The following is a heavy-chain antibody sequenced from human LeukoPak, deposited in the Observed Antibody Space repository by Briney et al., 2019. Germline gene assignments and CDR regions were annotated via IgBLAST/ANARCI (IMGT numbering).Heavy chain of an antibody. CDR1: GFTFSSYG. J-gene: IGHJ3*02. D-gene: IGHD5-12*01. CDR2: ISGSGYST. V-gene: IGHV3-23*01. CDR3: ARDLRPYSGYDNLAFDI. Sequence: GGSLRLSCAASGFTFSSYGLSWVRQAPGKGLAWVSAISGSGYSTYYADSVKGRFTISRDNSKNTLYLQMNSLRAEDTAVYYCARDLRPYSGYDNLAFDIWGQGTMVTVSS.